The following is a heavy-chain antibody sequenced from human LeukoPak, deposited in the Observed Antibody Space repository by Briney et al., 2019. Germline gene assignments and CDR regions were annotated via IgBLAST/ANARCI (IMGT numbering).Heavy chain of an antibody. CDR2: ISRSSATT. D-gene: IGHD4-17*01. V-gene: IGHV3-23*01. CDR3: ARTPTVTQGPYYFDY. Sequence: PGGSLTLSCGASGFTFSSDAMTWVRQAPGKGLEWVSVISRSSATTYYANSVKRRFTISRDNSKNTLYLQLNSLRAEDTAIYYCARTPTVTQGPYYFDYWGQGTLVTVSS. CDR1: GFTFSSDA. J-gene: IGHJ4*02.